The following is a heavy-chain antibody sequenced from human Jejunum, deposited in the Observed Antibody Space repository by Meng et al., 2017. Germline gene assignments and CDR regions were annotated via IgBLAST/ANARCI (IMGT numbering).Heavy chain of an antibody. V-gene: IGHV3-23*01. J-gene: IGHJ4*02. CDR2: ISSSARNT. CDR3: AKDPDELGS. D-gene: IGHD1-7*01. CDR1: GFIFSSSG. Sequence: GESLKISCAASGFIFSSSGMNWVRQAPGKGLEWVSSISSSARNTYYADSVMGRFTISRDNSKNTVYLQMTSLRVEDTAVYYCAKDPDELGSWGQGTLVTVSS.